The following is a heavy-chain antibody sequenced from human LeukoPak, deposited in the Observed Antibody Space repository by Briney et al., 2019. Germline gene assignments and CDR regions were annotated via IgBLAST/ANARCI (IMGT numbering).Heavy chain of an antibody. CDR2: AYPADSDT. CDR3: ARRRTGLSFDY. D-gene: IGHD3-10*01. V-gene: IGHV5-51*01. J-gene: IGHJ4*02. Sequence: PGESLKISCKGSGYSFTSYWIAWVRQMPGKGLEWMGIAYPADSDTTYSPSFQGQVTISADKSISTAYLQWSSLKASDTAMYYCARRRTGLSFDYWGQGTLVTVSP. CDR1: GYSFTSYW.